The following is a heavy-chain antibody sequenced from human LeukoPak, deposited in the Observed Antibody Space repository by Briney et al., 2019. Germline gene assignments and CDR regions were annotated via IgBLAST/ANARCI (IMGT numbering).Heavy chain of an antibody. CDR2: INPNSGGT. J-gene: IGHJ5*02. D-gene: IGHD6-13*01. V-gene: IGHV1-2*02. CDR3: ARIRQQLFDP. CDR1: GYTFTGYY. Sequence: ASVKVSCKASGYTFTGYYMHWVRQAPGQGLEWMGWINPNSGGTNYAQKFQGRVTMTRDTSTSTAYMELRSLRSDDTAVYYCARIRQQLFDPWGQGTLVTVSS.